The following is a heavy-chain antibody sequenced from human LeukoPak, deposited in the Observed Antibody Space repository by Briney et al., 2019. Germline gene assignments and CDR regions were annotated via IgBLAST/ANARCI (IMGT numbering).Heavy chain of an antibody. CDR2: ISSGTGSYI. CDR1: GFSFSSYS. V-gene: IGHV3-21*01. CDR3: ARCSGVFGSSDY. D-gene: IGHD6-6*01. J-gene: IGHJ4*02. Sequence: PGGSLRLSCVVSGFSFSSYSMNWIRQAPGKGLEWVSTISSGTGSYIYYADSVRGRFTISRDNAKTSLYLQMNSLRAEDTAVYYCARCSGVFGSSDYWGQGTLVTVSS.